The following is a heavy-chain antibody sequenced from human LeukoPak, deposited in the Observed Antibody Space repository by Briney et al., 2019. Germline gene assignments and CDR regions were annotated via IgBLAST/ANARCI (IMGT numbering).Heavy chain of an antibody. CDR3: AREYEDDAFDI. J-gene: IGHJ3*02. V-gene: IGHV3-48*01. D-gene: IGHD3-3*01. CDR2: ISSSSSTI. Sequence: PGGSLRLSCAASGFTFSSYNMNWVRQAPGKGLEWVSYISSSSSTIYYADSVKGRFTISRDNAKNSLYLQMNSLRAEDTAVYYCAREYEDDAFDIWGQGTMVTVSS. CDR1: GFTFSSYN.